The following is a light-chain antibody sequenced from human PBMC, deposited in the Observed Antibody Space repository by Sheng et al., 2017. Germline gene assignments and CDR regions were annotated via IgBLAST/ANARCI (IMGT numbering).Light chain of an antibody. CDR3: QHYYNTPFT. J-gene: IGKJ4*01. CDR1: QSISSY. V-gene: IGKV1-39*01. Sequence: DIQMTQSPSSLSASVGDRVTITCRASQSISSYLNWYQQKPGKAPKLLVYDASSLQSGVPSRFRGGGSGTDFTLTITSLQPEDFATYYCQHYYNTPFTFGGGTKVEIK. CDR2: DAS.